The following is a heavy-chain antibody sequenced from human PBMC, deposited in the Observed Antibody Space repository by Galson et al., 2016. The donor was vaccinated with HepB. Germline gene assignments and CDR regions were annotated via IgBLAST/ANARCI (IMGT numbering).Heavy chain of an antibody. J-gene: IGHJ4*02. V-gene: IGHV3-23*01. CDR2: ITSTGGST. CDR1: GFTFTMCT. Sequence: SLRLSCAASGFTFTMCTMNWVRQAPGKGLEWVSAITSTGGSTYYADSGKGRFSISRDNSKNTLYLQMNSLRAEDTAIYHCVNPVPSDSNILNGYLFHWGQGTLVTVSS. D-gene: IGHD3-9*01. CDR3: VNPVPSDSNILNGYLFH.